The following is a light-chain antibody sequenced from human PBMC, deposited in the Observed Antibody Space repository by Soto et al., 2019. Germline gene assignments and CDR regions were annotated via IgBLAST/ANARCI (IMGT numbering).Light chain of an antibody. V-gene: IGKV3-15*01. J-gene: IGKJ1*01. CDR3: QQYSSFSRT. Sequence: EIVLTQSPGTLSLSPGERATLSCRASQSVRSNFLAWYQEKPGQAPRLLIYGASTRATGIPARFSGSGSGTEFTLTISSLQSDDFATFYCQQYSSFSRTFGQGTKVDIK. CDR1: QSVRSN. CDR2: GAS.